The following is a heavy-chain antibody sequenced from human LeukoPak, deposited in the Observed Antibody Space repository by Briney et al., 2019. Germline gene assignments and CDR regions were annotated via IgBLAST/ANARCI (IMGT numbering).Heavy chain of an antibody. J-gene: IGHJ4*02. CDR1: GYSFTSYY. V-gene: IGHV5-51*01. CDR2: IYPGDSDT. Sequence: GESLKISCMGSGYSFTSYYIGWVRQMPGKGLEWMGIIYPGDSDTTYSPSFQGQFTISADKSTSTAYLQCSSLKAADTAIYYCARAYSSGWYDYWGQGTLVTVSS. CDR3: ARAYSSGWYDY. D-gene: IGHD6-19*01.